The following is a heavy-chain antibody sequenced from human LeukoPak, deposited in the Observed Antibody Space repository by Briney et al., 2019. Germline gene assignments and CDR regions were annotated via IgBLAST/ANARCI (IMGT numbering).Heavy chain of an antibody. V-gene: IGHV4-61*02. J-gene: IGHJ4*02. CDR3: ARAPPASYDYVWGSYRHPRFDY. Sequence: SETLSLTCTVSGGSISSGSYYWNWIRQPAGKRLEWLGPVFTRGTTNYNASLEGRLTISLDTARNQFSLHLSSVTAADTAMYFCARAPPASYDYVWGSYRHPRFDYWGQGTLVTVSS. D-gene: IGHD3-16*02. CDR1: GGSISSGSYY. CDR2: VFTRGTT.